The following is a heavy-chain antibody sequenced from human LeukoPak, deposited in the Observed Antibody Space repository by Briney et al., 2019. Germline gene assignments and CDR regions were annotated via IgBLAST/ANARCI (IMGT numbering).Heavy chain of an antibody. V-gene: IGHV3-66*01. CDR1: GLTVSSNF. CDR3: VRGPPTPGSFHFFF. D-gene: IGHD2-15*01. J-gene: IGHJ4*02. Sequence: PGGSLRLSCAVSGLTVSSNFISWVRQAPGKGLEWVSVIYSGGRTYYAGSVKGRFTISRDNSKNTVDLQMSSLRVDDSAIYYCVRGPPTPGSFHFFFWGQGTLATVFS. CDR2: IYSGGRT.